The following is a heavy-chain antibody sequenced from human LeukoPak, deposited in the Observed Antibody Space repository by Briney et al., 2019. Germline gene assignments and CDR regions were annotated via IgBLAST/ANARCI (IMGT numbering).Heavy chain of an antibody. CDR1: GGSFSGYY. Sequence: SETLSLTCAVYGGSFSGYYWSWIRQPPGKGLEWIGEINHSGSTNYNPSLKSRVTISVDTSKNQFSLKLSSVTAADTAVYYCARGAGGSGPHFDYWGQGTLVTVSS. CDR2: INHSGST. J-gene: IGHJ4*02. D-gene: IGHD2-15*01. CDR3: ARGAGGSGPHFDY. V-gene: IGHV4-34*01.